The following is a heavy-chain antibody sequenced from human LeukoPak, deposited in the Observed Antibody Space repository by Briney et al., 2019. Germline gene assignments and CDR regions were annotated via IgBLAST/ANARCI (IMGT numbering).Heavy chain of an antibody. CDR3: ARHRQEMATITPIDFFDY. CDR1: GGSISSSSYY. Sequence: PSETLSLTCTVSGGSISSSSYYWGWIRQPPGKGLEWIGSIYYSGSTYYNPSLKSRVTISVDTSKNQFSLKLSSVTAADPAVYYCARHRQEMATITPIDFFDYWGQGTLVTVSS. CDR2: IYYSGST. V-gene: IGHV4-39*01. J-gene: IGHJ4*02. D-gene: IGHD5-24*01.